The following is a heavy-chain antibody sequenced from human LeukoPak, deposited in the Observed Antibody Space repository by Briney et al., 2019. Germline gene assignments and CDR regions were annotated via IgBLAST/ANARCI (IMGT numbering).Heavy chain of an antibody. D-gene: IGHD1-1*01. CDR1: GGSIIRGSSY. V-gene: IGHV4-61*02. CDR2: IYTSGST. J-gene: IGHJ4*02. Sequence: PSQPLSLTCTVSGGSIIRGSSYQSLIRQPAGKGLEWIGRIYTSGSTNYNPSLKSRVTISVDTSKNQFSLKLSSVTAADTAVYYCARGRPTTPWNYFDYWGQGTLVTVSS. CDR3: ARGRPTTPWNYFDY.